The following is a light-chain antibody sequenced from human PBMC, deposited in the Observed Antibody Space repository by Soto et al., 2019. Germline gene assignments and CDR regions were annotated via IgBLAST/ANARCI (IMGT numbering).Light chain of an antibody. CDR2: AAS. J-gene: IGKJ5*01. V-gene: IGKV1D-12*01. CDR3: QQANSFSIT. Sequence: DIQLTQSASSVSASVGDRDTITCRASQGISSWLARYQQKPEKAPKLLIYAASSLQSGVPSRFSGSGSGTEFTPTISSLQTEDFATDYCQQANSFSITFGQGTRLESK. CDR1: QGISSW.